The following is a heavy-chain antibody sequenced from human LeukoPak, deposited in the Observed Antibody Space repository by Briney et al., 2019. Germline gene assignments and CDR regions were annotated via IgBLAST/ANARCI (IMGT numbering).Heavy chain of an antibody. V-gene: IGHV4-31*03. J-gene: IGHJ4*02. CDR3: ARVPIGYCSSTSCSHFDY. D-gene: IGHD2-2*01. CDR2: IYYSGST. Sequence: SETLSLTCTVSGGSISSGGYYWSWIRQHPGKGLEWIGYIYYSGSTYYNPSLKCRVTISVDTSKNQFSLKLSSVTAADTAVYYCARVPIGYCSSTSCSHFDYWGQGTLVTVSS. CDR1: GGSISSGGYY.